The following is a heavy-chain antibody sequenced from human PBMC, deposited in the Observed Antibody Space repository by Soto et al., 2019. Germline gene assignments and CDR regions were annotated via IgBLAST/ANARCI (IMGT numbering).Heavy chain of an antibody. CDR3: ARVDIVLTPAASTYNWFDP. CDR2: IYYSGST. V-gene: IGHV4-30-4*01. Sequence: PSETLSLTCTVSGGSISSGDYYWSWIRQPPGKGLEWIGYIYYSGSTYYNPSLKSRVTISVDTSKNQFSLKLSSVTAADTAVYYCARVDIVLTPAASTYNWFDPWGQGTLVTVSS. D-gene: IGHD2-2*01. J-gene: IGHJ5*02. CDR1: GGSISSGDYY.